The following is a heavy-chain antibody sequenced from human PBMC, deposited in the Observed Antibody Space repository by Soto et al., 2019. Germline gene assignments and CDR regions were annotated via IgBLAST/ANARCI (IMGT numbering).Heavy chain of an antibody. Sequence: QVQLQQWGAGLLKPSETLSLTCAVYGGSFSGYYWSWIRQPPGKGLEWIGEINHSGSTNYNPSLKSRVTISVDTSKNQFSLKLSSVTAADTAVYYCARRSYYFNWFDPWGQGTLVTVSS. CDR1: GGSFSGYY. D-gene: IGHD3-10*01. CDR2: INHSGST. J-gene: IGHJ5*02. CDR3: ARRSYYFNWFDP. V-gene: IGHV4-34*01.